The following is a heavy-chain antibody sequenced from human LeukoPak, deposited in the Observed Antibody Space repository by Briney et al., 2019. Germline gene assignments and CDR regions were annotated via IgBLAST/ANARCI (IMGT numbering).Heavy chain of an antibody. V-gene: IGHV1-18*01. CDR2: ISAYNGNT. CDR1: GYTFTSYG. CDR3: ARDDFWDLAVAGTLLDY. D-gene: IGHD6-19*01. Sequence: GASVKVSCKASGYTFTSYGISWVRQAPGQGLEWMGWISAYNGNTNYAQKLQGRVTMTTDTSTSTAYMELRSLRSDDTAVYYCARDDFWDLAVAGTLLDYWGQGTLVTVPS. J-gene: IGHJ4*02.